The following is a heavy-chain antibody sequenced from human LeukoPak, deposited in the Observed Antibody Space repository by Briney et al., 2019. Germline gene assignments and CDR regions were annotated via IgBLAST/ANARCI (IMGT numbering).Heavy chain of an antibody. CDR3: ARGGDFWSGYYRFDY. J-gene: IGHJ4*02. V-gene: IGHV4-34*01. D-gene: IGHD3-3*01. CDR1: GGSFSSYY. CDR2: INHSGST. Sequence: SETLSLTCAVYGGSFSSYYWTWIRQPPGKGLEWIGEINHSGSTNYNPSLKSRVTISVDTSKNQFSLKLSSVTAADTAVYYCARGGDFWSGYYRFDYWGQGTLVTVSS.